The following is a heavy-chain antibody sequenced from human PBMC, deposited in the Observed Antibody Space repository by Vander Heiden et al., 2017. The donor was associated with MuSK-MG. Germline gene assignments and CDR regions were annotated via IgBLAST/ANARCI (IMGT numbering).Heavy chain of an antibody. J-gene: IGHJ4*02. Sequence: EVQLVESGGGLVKPGGSLRLPCAASGFTFSNAWMGWVRQAPGKGLEWVGRIKSKTDGGTTDYAAPVKGRFTISRDDSKNTLYLQMNSLKTEDTAVYYCTTGYSGYDWGFDYWGQGTLVTVSS. CDR1: GFTFSNAW. CDR2: IKSKTDGGTT. D-gene: IGHD5-12*01. V-gene: IGHV3-15*01. CDR3: TTGYSGYDWGFDY.